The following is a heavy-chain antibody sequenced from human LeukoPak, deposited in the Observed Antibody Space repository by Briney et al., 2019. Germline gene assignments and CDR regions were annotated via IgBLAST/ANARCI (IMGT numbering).Heavy chain of an antibody. V-gene: IGHV3-7*01. CDR2: IKQDGSEM. J-gene: IGHJ4*02. D-gene: IGHD1-26*01. CDR1: GFTFSTYW. CDR3: ARDKIVGATLFDF. Sequence: GGSLRLSCAASGFTFSTYWMSWVRQAPGKGPEWVANIKQDGSEMYYVDSVNGRFTISRDNAKNSLYLQMNGLRAEDTAMYYCARDKIVGATLFDFWGQGILVTVSS.